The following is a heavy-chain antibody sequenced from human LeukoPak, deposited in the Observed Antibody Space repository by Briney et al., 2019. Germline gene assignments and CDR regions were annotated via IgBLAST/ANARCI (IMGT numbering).Heavy chain of an antibody. J-gene: IGHJ3*02. D-gene: IGHD3-3*01. CDR1: GFTFSSYA. V-gene: IGHV3-30*04. Sequence: GGTLRLSCAASGFTFSSYAMHWVRQAPGKGLEWVAVISYDGSNKYYADSVKGRFTISRDNSKNTLYLQMNSLRAEDTAVYYCARSRPLKWLFGAFDIWGQGTMVTVSS. CDR3: ARSRPLKWLFGAFDI. CDR2: ISYDGSNK.